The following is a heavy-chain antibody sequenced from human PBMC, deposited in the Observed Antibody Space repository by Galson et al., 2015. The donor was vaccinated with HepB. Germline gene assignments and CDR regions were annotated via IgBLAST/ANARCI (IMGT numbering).Heavy chain of an antibody. CDR1: GFIVSSHY. CDR2: IFGGDNT. CDR3: ARGLGTRYSNSWYFFDAMDV. J-gene: IGHJ6*02. Sequence: SLRLSCAASGFIVSSHYMTWVRQAPGRGLEWVSVIFGGDNTYYADSVKGRCPISRDNSKNTVYLQMDSLRVEDTALYYCARGLGTRYSNSWYFFDAMDVWGQGTTVIVSS. D-gene: IGHD2/OR15-2a*01. V-gene: IGHV3-66*01.